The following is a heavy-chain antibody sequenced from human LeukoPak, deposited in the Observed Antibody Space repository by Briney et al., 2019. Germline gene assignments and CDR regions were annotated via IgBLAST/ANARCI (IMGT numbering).Heavy chain of an antibody. CDR2: IITSGGST. Sequence: GGSLRLSCAASGFTFSTYAMTWVRQAPGKGLEWVSTIITSGGSTYYADSVKGRFTISRDNSKNTLYLQMNSLRAEDTAVYYCAKVAPDIVVVVAATRSWFDPWGQGTLVTVSS. D-gene: IGHD2-15*01. J-gene: IGHJ5*02. CDR3: AKVAPDIVVVVAATRSWFDP. CDR1: GFTFSTYA. V-gene: IGHV3-23*01.